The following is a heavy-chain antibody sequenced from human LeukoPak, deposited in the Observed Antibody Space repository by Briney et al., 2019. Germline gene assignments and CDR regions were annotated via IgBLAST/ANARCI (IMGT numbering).Heavy chain of an antibody. J-gene: IGHJ4*02. CDR2: ISSTSSYI. CDR3: ARDLSFWSGYLLPDFDY. D-gene: IGHD3-3*01. V-gene: IGHV3-21*01. CDR1: GFTFSSYS. Sequence: GGSLRLSCAASGFTFSSYSMNWVRQAPGKGLEWVSSISSTSSYIYYADSVKGRFTISRDNAKNSLYLQMNSLRAEDTAVYYCARDLSFWSGYLLPDFDYWGQGTLVTVSS.